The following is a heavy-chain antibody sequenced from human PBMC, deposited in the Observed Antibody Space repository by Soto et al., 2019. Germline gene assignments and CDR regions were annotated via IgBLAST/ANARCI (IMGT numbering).Heavy chain of an antibody. CDR1: GFTFSSYS. D-gene: IGHD3-10*01. J-gene: IGHJ4*02. Sequence: GGSLRLSCAASGFTFSSYSMNWVRQAPGKGLEWVSSISSSSSYIYYADSVKGRFTISRDNAKNSLYLQMNSLRAEDTAVYYCAREWGYYGSGLGYWGQGTLVTVSS. CDR2: ISSSSSYI. CDR3: AREWGYYGSGLGY. V-gene: IGHV3-21*01.